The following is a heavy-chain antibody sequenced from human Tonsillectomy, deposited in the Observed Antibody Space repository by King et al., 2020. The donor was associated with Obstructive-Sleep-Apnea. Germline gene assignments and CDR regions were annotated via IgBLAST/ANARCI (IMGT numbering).Heavy chain of an antibody. V-gene: IGHV3-74*01. J-gene: IGHJ4*01. CDR3: TGPPAETVADPFEY. D-gene: IGHD6-19*01. CDR2: IIMVGRTT. Sequence: VQLVESGGGLVQPGGSRGLSGTPPGSPLGRTGRPGAGKLPGRGLEGVSQIIMVGRTTPYADSVKGRFTTSRANAKNTVYLQMSSLRADDTAVYYCTGPPAETVADPFEYWGHGTLVTVSS. CDR1: GSPLGRTG.